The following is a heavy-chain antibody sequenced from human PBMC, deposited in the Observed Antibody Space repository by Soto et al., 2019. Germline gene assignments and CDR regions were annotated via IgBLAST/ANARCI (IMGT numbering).Heavy chain of an antibody. CDR2: ISHVETT. CDR1: GVTISYGGYS. V-gene: IGHV4-30-2*06. J-gene: IGHJ4*02. Sequence: NPSETLSLTCSVSGVTISYGGYSWSWIRQSPGKGLEWLGYISHVETTYYNPSFQSRLSLSIDRTRNQFSLSLSSMTAADKAVYYCARGGGYDSFDFRGQGIQVTVSS. CDR3: ARGGGYDSFDF. D-gene: IGHD3-3*01.